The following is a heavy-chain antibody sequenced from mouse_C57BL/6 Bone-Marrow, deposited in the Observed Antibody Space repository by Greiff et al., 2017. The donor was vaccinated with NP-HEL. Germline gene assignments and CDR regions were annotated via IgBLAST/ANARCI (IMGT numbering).Heavy chain of an antibody. CDR2: INPSSGYT. CDR1: GYTFTSYW. D-gene: IGHD4-1*01. J-gene: IGHJ4*01. Sequence: QVQLKESGAELAKPGASVKLSCKASGYTFTSYWMHWVKQRPGQGLEWIGYINPSSGYTKYNQKFKDKATLTADKSSSTAYMQLSSLTYEDSAVYYCARPNWDRYYAMDYWGQGTSVTVSS. V-gene: IGHV1-7*01. CDR3: ARPNWDRYYAMDY.